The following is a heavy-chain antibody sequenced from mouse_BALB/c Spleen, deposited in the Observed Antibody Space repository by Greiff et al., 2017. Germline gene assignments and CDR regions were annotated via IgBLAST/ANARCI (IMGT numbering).Heavy chain of an antibody. CDR2: ISSGGSYT. Sequence: EVMLVESGGGLVKPGGSLKLSCAASGFTFSSYGMSWVRQTPDKRLEWVATISSGGSYTYYPDSVKGRFTISRDNAKNTLYLQMSSLKSEDTAMYYCARNGYYAMDYWGQGTSVTVSS. CDR3: ARNGYYAMDY. V-gene: IGHV5-6*03. J-gene: IGHJ4*01. CDR1: GFTFSSYG.